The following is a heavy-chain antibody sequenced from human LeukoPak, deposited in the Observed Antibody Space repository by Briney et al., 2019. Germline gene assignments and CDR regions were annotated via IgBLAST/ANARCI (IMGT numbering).Heavy chain of an antibody. CDR3: AREVRKTGTRVFDY. V-gene: IGHV4-31*03. CDR1: GDSISSGTHY. D-gene: IGHD1-1*01. Sequence: SETLSLTCTVSGDSISSGTHYWGWIRQHPGEGLEWIGYIYYSDYSGSTYYNPSLKSRVTISIDTSKTQFSLKLSSVTAADTAVYYCAREVRKTGTRVFDYWGQGTLVTVSS. J-gene: IGHJ4*02. CDR2: IYYSDYSGST.